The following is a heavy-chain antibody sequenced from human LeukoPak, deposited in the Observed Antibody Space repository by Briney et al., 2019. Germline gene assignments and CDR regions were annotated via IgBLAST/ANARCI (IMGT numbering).Heavy chain of an antibody. V-gene: IGHV1-2*02. CDR3: ARDPSYSSSSKGYYYYYMDV. Sequence: ASVKVSCKASGYTFTGYYMHWVRQAPGQGLEWMGWINPNSGGTNYAQKFQGRVTMTRDTSISTAYMELSRLRSDDTAVYYCARDPSYSSSSKGYYYYYMDVWGKGTTVTVSS. CDR1: GYTFTGYY. CDR2: INPNSGGT. J-gene: IGHJ6*03. D-gene: IGHD6-13*01.